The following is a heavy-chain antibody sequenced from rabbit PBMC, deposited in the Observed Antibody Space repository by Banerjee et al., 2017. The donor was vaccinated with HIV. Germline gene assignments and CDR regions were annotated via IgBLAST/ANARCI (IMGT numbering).Heavy chain of an antibody. Sequence: QQQLEESGGGLVKPGGTLTLTCKASGIDFSSDSYMCWVRQAPGKGLEWIACIDTSDGDTDYANWPKGRFTISKASSTTVTLQMTSLTAADTATYFCARNYVNAFDPWGPGTLVTVS. J-gene: IGHJ2*01. V-gene: IGHV1S45*01. CDR2: IDTSDGDT. D-gene: IGHD1-1*01. CDR1: GIDFSSDSY. CDR3: ARNYVNAFDP.